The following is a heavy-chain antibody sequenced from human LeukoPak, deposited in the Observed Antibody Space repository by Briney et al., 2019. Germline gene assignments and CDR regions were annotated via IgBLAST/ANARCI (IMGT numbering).Heavy chain of an antibody. J-gene: IGHJ4*02. D-gene: IGHD3-22*01. CDR2: IIPIFGTA. CDR3: ARTNVYYYASSDYYPYFDY. CDR1: GGTFSSYA. V-gene: IGHV1-69*06. Sequence: GASVKVSCKASGGTFSSYAISWVRQAPGQGLEWMGGIIPIFGTANYAQKFQGRVTITADKSTSTAYMELRSLRSDDTAVYYCARTNVYYYASSDYYPYFDYWAQGTLVTVSS.